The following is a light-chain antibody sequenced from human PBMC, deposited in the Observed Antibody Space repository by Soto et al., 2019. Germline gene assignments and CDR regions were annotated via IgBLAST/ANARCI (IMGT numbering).Light chain of an antibody. CDR2: GAS. CDR3: QQRYNWPVT. Sequence: EIVMTQSPATLSVSPGERATLSCRASQSVSSNLAWYQQKPGQALRLLIYGASTRATGIPARFSGSGSGTEFTLTISSLQSEDFAVYYCQQRYNWPVTFGQGTRLEIK. J-gene: IGKJ5*01. CDR1: QSVSSN. V-gene: IGKV3-15*01.